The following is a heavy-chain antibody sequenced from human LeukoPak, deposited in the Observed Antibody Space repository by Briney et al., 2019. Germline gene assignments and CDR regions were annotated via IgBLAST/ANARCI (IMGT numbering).Heavy chain of an antibody. CDR1: GGTFSSYA. Sequence: SVKVSCKASGGTFSSYAISWVRQAPGQGLEWMGRIIPILGIANYAQKFQGRVTITADKSTSTAYMELSSLRSEDTAVYYCARAGQDPVYGYVLEDGMDVWGQGTTVTVSS. D-gene: IGHD3-16*01. CDR2: IIPILGIA. CDR3: ARAGQDPVYGYVLEDGMDV. V-gene: IGHV1-69*04. J-gene: IGHJ6*02.